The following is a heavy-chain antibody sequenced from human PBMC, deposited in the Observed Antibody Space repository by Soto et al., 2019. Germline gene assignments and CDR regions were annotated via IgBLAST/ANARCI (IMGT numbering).Heavy chain of an antibody. CDR3: ASPYDFWSGYKAPYGMDV. J-gene: IGHJ6*02. Sequence: PGESLKISCKGSGYSFTSYWISWVRQMPGKGLEWMGRIDPSDSYTNYSPSFQGHVTISADKSISTAYLQWSSLKASDTAMYYCASPYDFWSGYKAPYGMDVWGQGTTVTVS. CDR2: IDPSDSYT. CDR1: GYSFTSYW. V-gene: IGHV5-10-1*01. D-gene: IGHD3-3*01.